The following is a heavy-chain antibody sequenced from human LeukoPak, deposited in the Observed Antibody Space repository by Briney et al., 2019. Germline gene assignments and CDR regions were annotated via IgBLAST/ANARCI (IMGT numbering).Heavy chain of an antibody. D-gene: IGHD3-10*01. Sequence: GGSLRLSCAASGFTFSSYAMNWVRQAPGKGLEWVSGISWNSGSIGYADSVKGRFTISRDNAKNSLYLQMNSLRAEDTAVYYCARDRKRYVLLWFGELLPDAFDIWGQGTMVTVSS. J-gene: IGHJ3*02. CDR2: ISWNSGSI. CDR1: GFTFSSYA. V-gene: IGHV3-21*01. CDR3: ARDRKRYVLLWFGELLPDAFDI.